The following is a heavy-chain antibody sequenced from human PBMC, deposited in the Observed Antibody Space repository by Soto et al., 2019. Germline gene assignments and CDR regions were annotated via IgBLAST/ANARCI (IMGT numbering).Heavy chain of an antibody. D-gene: IGHD6-19*01. CDR2: IIPILGIA. V-gene: IGHV1-69*04. Sequence: SVKGSCKASGGTLSSYTISWVRDAPGQGLEWMGRIIPILGIANYAQKFQGRVTVTADKSTSTAYMELSSLRSEDTAVYYCAKDLYIAVAGTTVDWGQGTLVTVSS. J-gene: IGHJ4*02. CDR3: AKDLYIAVAGTTVD. CDR1: GGTLSSYT.